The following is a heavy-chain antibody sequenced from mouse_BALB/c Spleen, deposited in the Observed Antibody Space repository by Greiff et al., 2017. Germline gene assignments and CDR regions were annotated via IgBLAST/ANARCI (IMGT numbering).Heavy chain of an antibody. CDR3: ARDGNYPAWFAY. V-gene: IGHV5-12-1*01. Sequence: EVHLVESGGGLVKPGGSLKLSCAASGFAFSSYDMSWVRQTPEKRLEWVAYICSGGGSTYYPDTVKGRFTISRDNAKNTLYLQMSSLKSEDTAMYYCARDGNYPAWFAYWGQGTLVTVSA. CDR2: ICSGGGST. D-gene: IGHD2-1*01. CDR1: GFAFSSYD. J-gene: IGHJ3*01.